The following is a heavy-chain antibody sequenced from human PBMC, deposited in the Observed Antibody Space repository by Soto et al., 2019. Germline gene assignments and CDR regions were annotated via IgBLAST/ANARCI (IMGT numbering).Heavy chain of an antibody. Sequence: GGSLRLSCSASGFTFSSYAMHWVRQAPGKGLEYVSAISSNGGSTYYADSVKGRFTISRENSKNTLYLQMCSSRAEDTAVYYCVSLGYCSGGSCFTPPFLGYYYGMDVWGQGTTVTVSS. CDR2: ISSNGGST. D-gene: IGHD2-15*01. J-gene: IGHJ6*02. V-gene: IGHV3-64D*08. CDR3: VSLGYCSGGSCFTPPFLGYYYGMDV. CDR1: GFTFSSYA.